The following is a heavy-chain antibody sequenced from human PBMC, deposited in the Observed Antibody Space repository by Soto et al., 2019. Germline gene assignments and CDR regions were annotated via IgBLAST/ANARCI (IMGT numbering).Heavy chain of an antibody. CDR2: IRNKSYGGTI. J-gene: IGHJ2*01. CDR3: ARDGGYCGGSCHIGYWYFGL. V-gene: IGHV3-49*05. Sequence: EVQLVESGGDLVKPGRSLRLSCTASGFTFGDYAMSWFRPAPGKGLEWVGFIRNKSYGGTIEYAAPVEGRFSISRDDSKSIAYLQMNSLKTEDTAVYYCARDGGYCGGSCHIGYWYFGLWGRGTLVTFSS. CDR1: GFTFGDYA. D-gene: IGHD2-15*01.